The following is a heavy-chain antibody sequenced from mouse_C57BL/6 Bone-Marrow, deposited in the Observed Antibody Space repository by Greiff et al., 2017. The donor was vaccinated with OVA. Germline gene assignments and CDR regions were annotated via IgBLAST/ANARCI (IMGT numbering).Heavy chain of an antibody. CDR3: VRDGSSFNWYFDV. V-gene: IGHV10-1*01. Sequence: EVKLVESGGGLVQPKGSLKLSCAASGFSFNTYAMNWVRQAPGKGLEWVARIRSKSNNYATYYADSVKDTFTISRDDSESMLYLQMNNLETEDTAMYYCVRDGSSFNWYFDVWGTGTTVTVSS. CDR1: GFSFNTYA. J-gene: IGHJ1*03. CDR2: IRSKSNNYAT. D-gene: IGHD1-1*01.